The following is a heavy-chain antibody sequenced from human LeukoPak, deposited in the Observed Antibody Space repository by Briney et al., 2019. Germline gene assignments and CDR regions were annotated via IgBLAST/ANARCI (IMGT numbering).Heavy chain of an antibody. CDR1: GGSISSYY. Sequence: PETLSLTCTVSGGSISSYYWRWIRQPPGKGLEWIGYIYYSGSTNYNPFLKSRVTISVDTSKNQFSLKLSSVTAADTAVYYCARVPFPDSSGWYFDYWGQGTLVTVSS. V-gene: IGHV4-59*01. D-gene: IGHD3-22*01. CDR3: ARVPFPDSSGWYFDY. J-gene: IGHJ4*02. CDR2: IYYSGST.